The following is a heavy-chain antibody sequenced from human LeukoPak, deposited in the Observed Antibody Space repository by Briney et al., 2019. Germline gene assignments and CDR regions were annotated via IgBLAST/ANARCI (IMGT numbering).Heavy chain of an antibody. D-gene: IGHD5-12*01. CDR3: VNPGPGFRGCDSGNRADY. Sequence: GGSLTLSCLASGFTFSSYAMHWVRQAPGKGLEYVSATNYNGGSTYYTDPVKGRFTASRDNSKNTLSLQMSGLRPEDTAVYYCVNPGPGFRGCDSGNRADYWGRGTLVTVSS. V-gene: IGHV3-64D*08. J-gene: IGHJ4*02. CDR1: GFTFSSYA. CDR2: TNYNGGST.